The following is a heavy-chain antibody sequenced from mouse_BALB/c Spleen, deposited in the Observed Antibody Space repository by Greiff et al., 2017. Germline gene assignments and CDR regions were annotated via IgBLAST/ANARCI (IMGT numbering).Heavy chain of an antibody. CDR1: GFNFKDTY. D-gene: IGHD2-1*01. CDR2: IDPANGNT. J-gene: IGHJ4*01. Sequence: VQLQQSGAELVKPGASVKLSCTASGFNFKDTYMHWVKQRPEQGLEWIGRIDPANGNTKYDPKFQGKATITADTTSNTAYLQLSSLKSEDTAVYYCEREGNYVYAMDYWGQGTSGTVAS. CDR3: EREGNYVYAMDY. V-gene: IGHV14-3*02.